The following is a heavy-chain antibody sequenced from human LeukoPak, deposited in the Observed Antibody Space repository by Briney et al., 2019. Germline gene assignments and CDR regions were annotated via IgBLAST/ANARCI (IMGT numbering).Heavy chain of an antibody. J-gene: IGHJ4*02. V-gene: IGHV3-11*04. D-gene: IGHD1-26*01. CDR1: GFTFSDYY. CDR2: ISGSGSAI. Sequence: PGGSLRLSCAASGFTFSDYYMTWIRQAPGKGLEWVSYISGSGSAIYYADSVKGRFTISRDNAKNSLYLQMDSLRAEDTAVYYCAREGRIMGATIDYWGQGALVTVSS. CDR3: AREGRIMGATIDY.